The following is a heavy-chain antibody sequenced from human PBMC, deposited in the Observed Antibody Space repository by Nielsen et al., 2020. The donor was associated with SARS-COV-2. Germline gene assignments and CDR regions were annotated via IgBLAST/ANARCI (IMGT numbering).Heavy chain of an antibody. V-gene: IGHV4-39*07. Sequence: SETLSLTCTVSGGSISSSSYYWVWIRQPPGKGLEWIGSIYHRGSTYYNPSLKSRVTMSVDTSKDQFSLKLTSVTAADTAIYFCAREFRISAAGITHHYYGLDVWGQGTTVTVSS. CDR1: GGSISSSSYY. D-gene: IGHD6-13*01. CDR2: IYHRGST. CDR3: AREFRISAAGITHHYYGLDV. J-gene: IGHJ6*02.